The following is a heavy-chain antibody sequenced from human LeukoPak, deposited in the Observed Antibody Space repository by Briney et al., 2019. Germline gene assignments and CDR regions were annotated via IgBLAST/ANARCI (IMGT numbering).Heavy chain of an antibody. Sequence: SSETLSLTCAVYGGSFSGYYWSWIRQPPGKGLEWIGEINHSGSTNYNPSLKSRVTISVDTSKNQFSLKLSSVTAADTAVYYCARARYYYDSSGYYPVKYYYMDVWSKGTTVTVSS. CDR2: INHSGST. D-gene: IGHD3-22*01. V-gene: IGHV4-34*01. CDR3: ARARYYYDSSGYYPVKYYYMDV. CDR1: GGSFSGYY. J-gene: IGHJ6*03.